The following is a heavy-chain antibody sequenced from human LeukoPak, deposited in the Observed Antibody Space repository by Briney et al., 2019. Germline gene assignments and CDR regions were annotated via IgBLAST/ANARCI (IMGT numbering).Heavy chain of an antibody. CDR1: RYSISSGYY. J-gene: IGHJ5*02. D-gene: IGHD3-22*01. CDR2: IHHSGST. CDR3: ARSYYDSRGRFDP. V-gene: IGHV4-38-2*02. Sequence: SETLSLTCTVSRYSISSGYYWGWVRQPPGKGLEWIGTIHHSGSTYYSPSLKSRVTTSVETSKNQFSLSLSSVTAADTAVYYCARSYYDSRGRFDPWGQGTLVTVSS.